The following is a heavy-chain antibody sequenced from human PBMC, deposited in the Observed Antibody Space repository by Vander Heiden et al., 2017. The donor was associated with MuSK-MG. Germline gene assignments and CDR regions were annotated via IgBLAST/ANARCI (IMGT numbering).Heavy chain of an antibody. V-gene: IGHV4-39*01. Sequence: QLQESVPGLVPPSATLSLTSAASCVSISSADLHSGCLRQPPGKGLEWSGCVFCSGTTHYNRPLKSRAAIAADTSKNQFSLRLTSVTATDTAVYYCARGNPMIVWSQGIRVTVSS. CDR3: ARGNPMIV. CDR2: VFCSGTT. D-gene: IGHD3-22*01. CDR1: CVSISSADLH. J-gene: IGHJ4*02.